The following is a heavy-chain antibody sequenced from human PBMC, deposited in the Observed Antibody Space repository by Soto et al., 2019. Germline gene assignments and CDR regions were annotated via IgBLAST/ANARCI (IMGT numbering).Heavy chain of an antibody. CDR2: IYYSGST. J-gene: IGHJ4*02. Sequence: SETLSLTCTVPGGSISSDYWSWIRQPPGKGLGWIGYIYYSGSTNYNPSLKSRVTISVDTSKNHFSLKLSSVTATDTAVYYCARAFDDYFFDFWVQVSLVNDS. D-gene: IGHD2-21*02. CDR1: GGSISSDY. V-gene: IGHV4-59*01. CDR3: ARAFDDYFFDF.